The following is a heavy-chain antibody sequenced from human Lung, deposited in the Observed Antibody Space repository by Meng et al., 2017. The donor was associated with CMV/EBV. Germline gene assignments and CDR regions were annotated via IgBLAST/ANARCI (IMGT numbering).Heavy chain of an antibody. J-gene: IGHJ4*02. CDR1: GLTFSAYY. D-gene: IGHD5-18*01. CDR2: ISGGGDII. V-gene: IGHV3-11*01. CDR3: ATDPRLLDY. Sequence: SLKISCVASGLTFSAYYMTWMRQAPGKGPQCVSYISGGGDIIKYADSVKGRFTISRDNAKNSLYLQMNSMRAEDTAVYYCATDPRLLDYWGQGTLATVSS.